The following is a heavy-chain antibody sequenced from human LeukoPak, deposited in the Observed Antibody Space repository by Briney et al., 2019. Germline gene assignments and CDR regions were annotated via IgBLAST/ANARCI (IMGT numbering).Heavy chain of an antibody. J-gene: IGHJ4*02. CDR2: INPNSGGT. CDR3: ASCKNTAGPGFDY. V-gene: IGHV1-2*02. D-gene: IGHD2/OR15-2a*01. Sequence: ASVKISCKASGYTFTRYYMHWVRQAPGQEPEWMGWINPNSGGTNYAQKFKGRVTMTRDTSISTAYMELSRLRADDTAVYYCASCKNTAGPGFDYWGQGTLVTVSS. CDR1: GYTFTRYY.